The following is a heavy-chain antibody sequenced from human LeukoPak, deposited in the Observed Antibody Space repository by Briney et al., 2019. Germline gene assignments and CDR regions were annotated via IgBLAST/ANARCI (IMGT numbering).Heavy chain of an antibody. V-gene: IGHV1-18*01. J-gene: IGHJ4*02. CDR1: GYXXXXYG. Sequence: ASVKVSCKASGYXXXXYGIXWVRQAPGXXXXXXXXXSAYNGNTNYAQKLQGRVTMTTDTSTSTAYMELRSLRSDDTAVYYCARFEYYDFWSGYYADYWGQGTLVTVSS. D-gene: IGHD3-3*01. CDR2: XSAYNGNT. CDR3: ARFEYYDFWSGYYADY.